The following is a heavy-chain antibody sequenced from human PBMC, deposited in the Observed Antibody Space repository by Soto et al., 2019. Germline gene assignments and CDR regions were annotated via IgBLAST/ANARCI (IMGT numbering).Heavy chain of an antibody. CDR1: GGSISSSSYY. J-gene: IGHJ6*02. Sequence: PSETLSLTCTVSGGSISSSSYYWGWIRQPPGKGLEWIGSIYYSGSTYYNPSLKSRVTISVDTSKNQFSLKLSSVTAADTAVYYCARRGRLASLGMDVWGQGTTVTVSS. V-gene: IGHV4-39*01. D-gene: IGHD3-9*01. CDR3: ARRGRLASLGMDV. CDR2: IYYSGST.